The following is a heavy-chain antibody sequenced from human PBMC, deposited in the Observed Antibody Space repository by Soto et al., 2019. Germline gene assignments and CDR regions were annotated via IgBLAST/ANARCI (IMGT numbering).Heavy chain of an antibody. J-gene: IGHJ5*02. CDR3: AGEQQLLQYNWFDP. V-gene: IGHV1-69*06. CDR2: IIPIFGTA. Sequence: QVQLVQSGAEVQKPGSSVKVSCKASGGTFSSYAISWVRQAPGQGLEWMGGIIPIFGTANYAQKFQGRVTITADKSTSTAYMELSSLGAEATAVYYCAGEQQLLQYNWFDPWGQGTLVTVST. D-gene: IGHD6-13*01. CDR1: GGTFSSYA.